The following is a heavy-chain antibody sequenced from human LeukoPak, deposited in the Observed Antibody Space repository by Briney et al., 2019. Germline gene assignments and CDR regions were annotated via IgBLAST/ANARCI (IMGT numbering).Heavy chain of an antibody. CDR2: IYSGGTT. D-gene: IGHD5-18*01. CDR3: ARGGYAHYYGMDV. CDR1: GFTVSTNY. J-gene: IGHJ6*02. Sequence: GGSLRLSCAASGFTVSTNYMSWVRQAPGKGLEWVSVIYSGGTTDYADSVKGRFTISRDNSKNTVYLQMNSLRAEDTAVYYCARGGYAHYYGMDVWGQGTTVTVSS. V-gene: IGHV3-53*01.